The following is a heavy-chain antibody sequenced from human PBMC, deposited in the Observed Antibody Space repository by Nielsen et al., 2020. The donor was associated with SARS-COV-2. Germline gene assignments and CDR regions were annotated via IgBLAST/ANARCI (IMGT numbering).Heavy chain of an antibody. CDR2: IYYSGST. D-gene: IGHD3-16*01. CDR1: GGSISSYY. V-gene: IGHV4-59*08. CDR3: ASRGGGYFDY. Sequence: SETLSLTCTVSGGSISSYYWSWIRQPPGKGLEWIGYIYYSGSTNYNPSLKSRVTISVDTSKNQFSLKLSSVTAADTAVYYCASRGGGYFDYWGQGTLVTVSS. J-gene: IGHJ4*02.